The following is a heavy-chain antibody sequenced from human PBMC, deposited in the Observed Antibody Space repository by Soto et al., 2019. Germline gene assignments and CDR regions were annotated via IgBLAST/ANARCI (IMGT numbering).Heavy chain of an antibody. Sequence: ASVKVSCKASGYTFTSYYMHWVRQAPGQGLEWMGIISPSGGSTSYAQKFQGRVTMTRDTSTSTVYMELSSLRSEDTAVYYCARVDTAMVTDPYYYGMDVWGQGTTVTVSS. CDR2: ISPSGGST. CDR3: ARVDTAMVTDPYYYGMDV. V-gene: IGHV1-46*01. CDR1: GYTFTSYY. D-gene: IGHD5-18*01. J-gene: IGHJ6*02.